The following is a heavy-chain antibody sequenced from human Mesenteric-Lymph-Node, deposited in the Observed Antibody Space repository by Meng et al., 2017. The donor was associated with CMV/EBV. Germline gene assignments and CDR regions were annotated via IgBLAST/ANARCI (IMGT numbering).Heavy chain of an antibody. J-gene: IGHJ4*02. CDR2: IFPGHSET. D-gene: IGHD3-3*01. Sequence: KVSCKGSGDSFTKYWIAWVRQMPGKGLEWMGSIFPGHSETTYSPSFEGQVTISVDKSVSTTYLQWSSLKASDTAMYYCARLDGPLNRYYDFWSGYYFDYWGQGTLVTVSS. CDR1: GDSFTKYW. V-gene: IGHV5-51*01. CDR3: ARLDGPLNRYYDFWSGYYFDY.